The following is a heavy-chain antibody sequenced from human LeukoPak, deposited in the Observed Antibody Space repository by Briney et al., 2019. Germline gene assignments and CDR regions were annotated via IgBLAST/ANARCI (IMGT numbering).Heavy chain of an antibody. D-gene: IGHD3-3*01. J-gene: IGHJ6*02. V-gene: IGHV3-48*03. CDR1: GFTFSSYE. Sequence: GGSLRLSCAASGFTFSSYEMNWVRQAPGKGLEWVSYISSSGSTIYYADSVKGRFTISRDNAKNSLYLQMNSLRAEDTAVYYCARSSINRNNYDFWSGYYNYYYYGMDVWGQGTTVTVSS. CDR3: ARSSINRNNYDFWSGYYNYYYYGMDV. CDR2: ISSSGSTI.